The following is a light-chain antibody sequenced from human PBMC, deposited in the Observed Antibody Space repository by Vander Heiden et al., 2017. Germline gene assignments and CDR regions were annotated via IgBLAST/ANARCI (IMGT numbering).Light chain of an antibody. Sequence: DIQMTQSPSTLSASVGDRVTITCRASQSITTWLAWYQQKPGKAPKLLIYDASNLQSGVPSRFSGSGSGTDFSLTISSLQPDDFATYYCQQYSIDSPTFGQWTKVEI. CDR1: QSITTW. CDR2: DAS. J-gene: IGKJ1*01. V-gene: IGKV1-5*01. CDR3: QQYSIDSPT.